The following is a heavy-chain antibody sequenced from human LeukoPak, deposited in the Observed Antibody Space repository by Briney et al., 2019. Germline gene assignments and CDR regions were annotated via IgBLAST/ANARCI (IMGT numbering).Heavy chain of an antibody. V-gene: IGHV3-21*01. CDR1: ALTFSSYS. CDR3: ARERPYGSGSRAFDI. CDR2: ISRISTYI. J-gene: IGHJ3*02. D-gene: IGHD3-10*01. Sequence: RQSLRLSCAASALTFSSYSMNWVRQAPGNGLEWVSSISRISTYIYYADSVKGRFTISRDNAKNSLYLKMNSLRAEDTAVYYCARERPYGSGSRAFDIWGQGTMVTVSS.